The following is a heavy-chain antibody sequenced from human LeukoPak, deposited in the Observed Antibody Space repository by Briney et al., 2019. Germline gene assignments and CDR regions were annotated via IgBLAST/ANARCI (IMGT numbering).Heavy chain of an antibody. J-gene: IGHJ5*02. V-gene: IGHV3-74*01. CDR1: GITFSGYW. Sequence: VGSLRLSCAGSGITFSGYWMHWVRQAPGKGLVWVSRISSDGSSTNYADSVKGRFTISRDNAKNTLYLQMDSLRVEDTAVYFCARAPMGGYTYTMGSWGQGTLVTVSS. CDR3: ARAPMGGYTYTMGS. D-gene: IGHD5-18*01. CDR2: ISSDGSST.